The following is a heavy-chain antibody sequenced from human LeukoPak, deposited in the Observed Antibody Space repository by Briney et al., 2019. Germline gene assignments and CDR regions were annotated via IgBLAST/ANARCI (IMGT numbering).Heavy chain of an antibody. V-gene: IGHV3-23*01. CDR3: AKDMVPMTRVPFDY. D-gene: IGHD3-10*01. J-gene: IGHJ4*02. CDR1: GFTFSSYA. CDR2: ISGSGGST. Sequence: QPGGSLRLSCAASGFTFSSYAMSWVRQAPGKGLEWVSAISGSGGSTYYADSVKGRFTVSRDNSKNTLYLQMNSLRAEDTAVYYCAKDMVPMTRVPFDYWGQGTLVTVSS.